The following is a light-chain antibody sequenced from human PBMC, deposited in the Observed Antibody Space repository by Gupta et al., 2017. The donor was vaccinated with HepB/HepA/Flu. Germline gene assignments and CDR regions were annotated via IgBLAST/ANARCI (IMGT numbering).Light chain of an antibody. J-gene: IGKJ5*01. Sequence: DTVLTQFPGTLSLSPGESATLSCRASQTVITNYLAWYQQRPGQAPRFLIYDASSTATDIPGRFSGSGSGTDFTLTISRLEPEDFAVYYCQQYGTSPLTFGQGTQLE. CDR2: DAS. CDR1: QTVITNY. V-gene: IGKV3-20*01. CDR3: QQYGTSPLT.